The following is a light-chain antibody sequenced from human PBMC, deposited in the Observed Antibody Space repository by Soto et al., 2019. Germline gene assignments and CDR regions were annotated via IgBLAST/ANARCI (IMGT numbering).Light chain of an antibody. CDR1: QSISSS. J-gene: IGKJ4*01. CDR2: EAA. Sequence: DFQMTQSPSTLSAFVGDRVTITCRASQSISSSLAWYQQKPGKAPKVLIYEAANLESGVPSRFSGSGSGTEFTLTISSLQPDDFATYYCQSLNRFPHSFGGGTKVDI. V-gene: IGKV1-5*03. CDR3: QSLNRFPHS.